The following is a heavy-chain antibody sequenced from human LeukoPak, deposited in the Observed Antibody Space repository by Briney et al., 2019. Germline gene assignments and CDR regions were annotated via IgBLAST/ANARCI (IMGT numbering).Heavy chain of an antibody. D-gene: IGHD3-10*01. CDR3: ARGTKGGLLWFGELLVPYNWFDP. CDR2: INPSGGST. V-gene: IGHV1-46*01. Sequence: ASVKVSCKASGYTFTSYYMHWVRQAPGQGLEWMGIINPSGGSTSYAQKFQGRVTMTRDMSTSTVYMELSSLRSEDTAVYYCARGTKGGLLWFGELLVPYNWFDPWGQGTLVTVSS. CDR1: GYTFTSYY. J-gene: IGHJ5*02.